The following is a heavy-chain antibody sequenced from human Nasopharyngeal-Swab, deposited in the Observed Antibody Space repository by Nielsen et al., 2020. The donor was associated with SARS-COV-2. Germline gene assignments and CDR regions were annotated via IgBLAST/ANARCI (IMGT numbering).Heavy chain of an antibody. V-gene: IGHV4-59*01. Sequence: WIRQPPWKGLEWIGYIYYSGSTNYNPSLKSRVTISVDTSKNQFSLKLSSVTAADTAVYYCARGGSGWSTTFDYWGQGTLVTVSS. CDR3: ARGGSGWSTTFDY. CDR2: IYYSGST. D-gene: IGHD6-19*01. J-gene: IGHJ4*02.